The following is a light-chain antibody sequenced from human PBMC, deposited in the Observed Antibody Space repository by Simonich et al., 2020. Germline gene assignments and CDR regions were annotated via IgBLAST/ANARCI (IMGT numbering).Light chain of an antibody. CDR2: WAA. V-gene: IGKV4-1*01. CDR1: QSVLYSSNNKNY. J-gene: IGKJ4*01. Sequence: DIVMTQSQDSLAVSLGERATINCKSSQSVLYSSNNKNYLAWYQQKPGQPPKLLIYWAATRESGVPDRFRGSGSGTDFTLTISSLQAEDVAVYYCQQYYSTPPTFGGGTKVEIK. CDR3: QQYYSTPPT.